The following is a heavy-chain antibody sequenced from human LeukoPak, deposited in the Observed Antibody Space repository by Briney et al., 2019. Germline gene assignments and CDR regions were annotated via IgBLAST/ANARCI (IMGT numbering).Heavy chain of an antibody. J-gene: IGHJ3*02. Sequence: SQTLSLTCTVSGGSISSGGYYWSWIRQHPGKGLEWIGYIYYSGSTYYNPSLKSRVTISVDTPKNQFSLKLSSVTAADTAVYYCARDDYRAFDIWGQGTMVTVSS. V-gene: IGHV4-31*03. CDR2: IYYSGST. D-gene: IGHD4-11*01. CDR3: ARDDYRAFDI. CDR1: GGSISSGGYY.